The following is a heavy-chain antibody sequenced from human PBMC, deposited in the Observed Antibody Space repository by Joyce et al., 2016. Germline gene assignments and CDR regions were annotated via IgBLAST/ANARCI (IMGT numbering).Heavy chain of an antibody. J-gene: IGHJ6*02. Sequence: QLVESGGGVVKPGGSLSLSCEASGSTFSSSSRSWFRQAPGKGLEWVGAISGTSYYIVHAGTVRGRFTVSRDNAKKTLDQQMNCLRAEDSAVFYCARGGISYYYAMDVWGQGTTVTVSS. CDR2: ISGTSYYI. CDR1: GSTFSSSS. CDR3: ARGGISYYYAMDV. D-gene: IGHD3-16*01. V-gene: IGHV3-21*01.